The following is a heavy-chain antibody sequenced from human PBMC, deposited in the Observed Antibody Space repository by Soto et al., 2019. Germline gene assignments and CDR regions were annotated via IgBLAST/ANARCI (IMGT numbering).Heavy chain of an antibody. J-gene: IGHJ1*01. CDR2: ISDDSSYI. V-gene: IGHV3-21*06. Sequence: GGSRRLSGAASGFTFSSYWMSWVRQAPGKGLEWLSSISDDSSYIDYADSLRGRFTVSRDNARNSLYLQIDSLGVEDTAVYYCATPYYFNHWGPGTLVTVSS. CDR3: ATPYYFNH. CDR1: GFTFSSYW. D-gene: IGHD3-16*01.